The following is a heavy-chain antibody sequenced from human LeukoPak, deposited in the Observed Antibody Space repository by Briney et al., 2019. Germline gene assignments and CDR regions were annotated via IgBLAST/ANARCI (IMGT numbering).Heavy chain of an antibody. J-gene: IGHJ4*02. CDR1: GFTFSNYV. CDR2: IFAAGTNK. D-gene: IGHD3-10*02. Sequence: PGRSLRLSCAASGFTFSNYVMHWVRQAPGKGLEWVAFIFAAGTNKYYADSVKGRFIISRDNSKNTLSLQMDSLRAEDTAVYYCARNVDNWNYVDYWGQGTLVTVSS. V-gene: IGHV3-33*01. CDR3: ARNVDNWNYVDY.